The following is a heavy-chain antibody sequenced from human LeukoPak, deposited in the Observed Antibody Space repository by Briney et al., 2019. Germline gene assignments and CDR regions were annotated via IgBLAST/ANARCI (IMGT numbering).Heavy chain of an antibody. J-gene: IGHJ4*02. Sequence: GGSLRLSCAASGFTFSTYAMNWVRQAPGKGLEWVSAISGSGDSTYYADSVRGRFTISRDNSKNTLYLQMNSLRAEDTAVYYCAKDPMAPVDYWGQGTLVTVSS. D-gene: IGHD3-10*01. CDR1: GFTFSTYA. CDR2: ISGSGDST. V-gene: IGHV3-23*01. CDR3: AKDPMAPVDY.